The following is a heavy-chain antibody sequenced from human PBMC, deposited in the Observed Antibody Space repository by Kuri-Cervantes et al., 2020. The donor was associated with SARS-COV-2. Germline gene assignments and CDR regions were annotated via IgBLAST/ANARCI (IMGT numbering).Heavy chain of an antibody. J-gene: IGHJ4*02. CDR3: ATRGEWHWVYAMVGYYFDY. V-gene: IGHV1-24*01. CDR1: GYTLTELS. Sequence: ASVTVSCKVSGYTLTELSMHWVRQAPGKGPEWMGGFDPEDGKTIYGQEFQGRVTMTEDTSTDTAYMELSSLRSEDTAVYYCATRGEWHWVYAMVGYYFDYWGQGTLVTVSS. CDR2: FDPEDGKT. D-gene: IGHD2-8*01.